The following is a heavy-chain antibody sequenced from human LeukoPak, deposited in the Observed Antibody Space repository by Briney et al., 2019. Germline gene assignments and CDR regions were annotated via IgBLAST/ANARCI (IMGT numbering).Heavy chain of an antibody. CDR1: GGSISSSRYY. D-gene: IGHD6-13*01. J-gene: IGHJ5*02. CDR3: ARQHSSSWSDWFDP. Sequence: SETLSLTCTVSGGSISSSRYYWGWIRQPPGKGLEWIGSIYYSGSTYYNPSLKSRVTISVDTSKNQFSLKLSSVTAADTAVYYCARQHSSSWSDWFDPWGQGTLVTVSS. CDR2: IYYSGST. V-gene: IGHV4-39*01.